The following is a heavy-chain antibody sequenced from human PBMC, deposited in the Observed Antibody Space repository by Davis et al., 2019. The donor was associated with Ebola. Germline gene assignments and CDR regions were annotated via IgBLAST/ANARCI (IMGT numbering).Heavy chain of an antibody. CDR3: ARITFTVVVAATL. J-gene: IGHJ4*02. CDR2: IDPSDSYT. D-gene: IGHD2-15*01. CDR1: GYIFTDFW. Sequence: GGSLRLSCKGSGYIFTDFWITWVRQVPGKGLEWMGRIDPSDSYTNYSPSFQGHVTISADKSISTAYLQWSSLKASDTAMYYCARITFTVVVAATLWGQGTLVTVSS. V-gene: IGHV5-10-1*01.